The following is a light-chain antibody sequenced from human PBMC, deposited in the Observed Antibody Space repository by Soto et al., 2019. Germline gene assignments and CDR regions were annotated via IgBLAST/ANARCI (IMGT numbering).Light chain of an antibody. V-gene: IGKV3-15*01. CDR2: SAS. Sequence: ETVMTQSPATLSVSPGERATLSCRASQSVGTNLAWYQQKPGQAPRLLIYSASTRATGIPVSFSGSGSGTEFTLTISSLQSGDFAVYYCLQYNNWPRTFGQGTKVEI. CDR1: QSVGTN. J-gene: IGKJ1*01. CDR3: LQYNNWPRT.